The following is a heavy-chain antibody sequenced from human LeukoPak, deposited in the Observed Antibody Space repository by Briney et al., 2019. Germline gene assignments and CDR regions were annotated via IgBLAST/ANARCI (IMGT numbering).Heavy chain of an antibody. D-gene: IGHD6-13*01. V-gene: IGHV3-7*01. CDR2: IKQDGSEK. CDR1: GFTFSSYW. CDR3: ARVRAAAGYY. Sequence: GGSLRLSCAVSGFTFSSYWMSWVRQAPGKGLEWVANIKQDGSEKYYVDSVKGRFTISRDNAKNSLYLQMNSLRAEDTAVYYCARVRAAAGYYWGQGTLVTVSS. J-gene: IGHJ4*02.